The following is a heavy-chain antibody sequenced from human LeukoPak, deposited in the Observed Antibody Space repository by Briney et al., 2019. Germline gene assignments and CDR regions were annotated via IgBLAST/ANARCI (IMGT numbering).Heavy chain of an antibody. J-gene: IGHJ4*02. CDR2: ISSRSSTI. D-gene: IGHD1-1*01. Sequence: PGGSLRLSCAASGFTFSNFEMNWVRQAPGKGLEWISYISSRSSTIFHADSVKGRFTISRDNAKNSLYLQMNNLRAEDTAIYYCARDRDTTFLRADYWGQGTLVTVSS. CDR1: GFTFSNFE. V-gene: IGHV3-48*03. CDR3: ARDRDTTFLRADY.